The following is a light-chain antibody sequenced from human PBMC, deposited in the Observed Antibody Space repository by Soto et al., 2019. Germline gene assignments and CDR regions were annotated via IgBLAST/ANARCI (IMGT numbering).Light chain of an antibody. V-gene: IGLV2-14*01. Sequence: QSALTQPASVSGSPGQSITISCTGTSSDVGGYNYVPWYQQHPGKAPELMIYDVSNRPSGVSNRFSGSKSGNTASLTISGLQAEDEADYYCSSYTSSSTLVFGTGTKVTVL. CDR3: SSYTSSSTLV. CDR2: DVS. J-gene: IGLJ1*01. CDR1: SSDVGGYNY.